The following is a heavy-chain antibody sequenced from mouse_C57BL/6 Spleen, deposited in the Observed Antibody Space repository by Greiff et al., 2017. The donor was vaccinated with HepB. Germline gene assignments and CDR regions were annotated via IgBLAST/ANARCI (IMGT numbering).Heavy chain of an antibody. V-gene: IGHV1-66*01. J-gene: IGHJ1*03. CDR2: IYPGSGNT. CDR1: GYSFTSYY. Sequence: VQLQQSGPELVKPGASVKISCKASGYSFTSYYIHWVKQRPGQGLEWIGWIYPGSGNTKYNEKFKGKATLTADTSSSTAYMQLSSLTSEDSAVYYCARSSIWYFDVWGTGTTVTVSS. CDR3: ARSSIWYFDV. D-gene: IGHD1-3*01.